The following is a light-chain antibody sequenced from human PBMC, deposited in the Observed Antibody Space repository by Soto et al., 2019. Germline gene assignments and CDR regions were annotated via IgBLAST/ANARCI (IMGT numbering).Light chain of an antibody. V-gene: IGLV1-47*01. CDR3: AAWDDSLSGPV. CDR2: RNN. Sequence: QSVLTQPPSASGTPGQRVTISCSGSSSNIGSNYVYWYQQLPGTAPKLFIYRNNQRPSGVPDRFSGYQSVTSASLAISGLRSEDEEDYYCAAWDDSLSGPVFGGGTKLTVL. CDR1: SSNIGSNY. J-gene: IGLJ2*01.